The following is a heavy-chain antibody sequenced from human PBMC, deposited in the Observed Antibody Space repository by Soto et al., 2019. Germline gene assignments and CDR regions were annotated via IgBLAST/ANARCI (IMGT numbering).Heavy chain of an antibody. CDR2: ISYDGSNK. D-gene: IGHD3-3*01. Sequence: GGSLRLSCAASGFTFSSYGMHWVRQAPGKGLEWVAVISYDGSNKYYADSVKGRFTISRDNSKNTLYLQMNSLRAEDTAVYYCAKVNYDFWSGSNPRYYYYYMDVWGKGTTVTVSS. V-gene: IGHV3-30*18. CDR1: GFTFSSYG. CDR3: AKVNYDFWSGSNPRYYYYYMDV. J-gene: IGHJ6*03.